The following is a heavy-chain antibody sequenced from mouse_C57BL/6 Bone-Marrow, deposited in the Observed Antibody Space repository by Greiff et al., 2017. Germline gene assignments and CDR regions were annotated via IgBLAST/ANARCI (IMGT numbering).Heavy chain of an antibody. D-gene: IGHD2-5*01. CDR3: AGGSYYSIGGFDV. Sequence: VQLQQSGAELARPGASVKLSCTASGYTFTSYGIGWVNQRTGQGLEWVGKIYPRSSNTYYNEKFKGQAILTTDKCSSTAYIVLLRLTSVDSAVYFWAGGSYYSIGGFDVWGTGTTLTVSS. V-gene: IGHV1-81*01. J-gene: IGHJ2*01. CDR1: GYTFTSYG. CDR2: IYPRSSNT.